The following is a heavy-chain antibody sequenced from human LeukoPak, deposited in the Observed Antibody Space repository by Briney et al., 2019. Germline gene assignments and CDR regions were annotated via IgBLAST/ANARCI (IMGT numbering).Heavy chain of an antibody. Sequence: SQTLSLTCTVSGGSISSGGYYWSWIRQHPGKGLEWIGYIYYSGSTYYNPSLKSRVTISVDTSKNQFSLKLTSATAADTSVYYCARHSGLRSPFDPWGQGTLVTVSS. CDR1: GGSISSGGYY. J-gene: IGHJ5*02. CDR3: ARHSGLRSPFDP. V-gene: IGHV4-31*03. CDR2: IYYSGST. D-gene: IGHD3-3*01.